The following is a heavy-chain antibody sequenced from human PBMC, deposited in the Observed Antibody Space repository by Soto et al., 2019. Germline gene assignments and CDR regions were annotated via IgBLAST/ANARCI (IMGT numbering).Heavy chain of an antibody. J-gene: IGHJ5*02. D-gene: IGHD3-10*01. Sequence: SETLSLTCTVSGGSITNYLWSWIRQSPGKGLEWVGYIYYSGTTNYNPSLMSRVTISVDTSKNHFSLKLTSVTAADTAVYYCARVYGSGSLTNWFDPWGRGTLVTVSS. V-gene: IGHV4-59*01. CDR3: ARVYGSGSLTNWFDP. CDR1: GGSITNYL. CDR2: IYYSGTT.